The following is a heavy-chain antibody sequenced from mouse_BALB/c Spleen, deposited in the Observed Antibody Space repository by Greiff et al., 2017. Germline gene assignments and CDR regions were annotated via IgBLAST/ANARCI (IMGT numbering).Heavy chain of an antibody. CDR3: ARRLITPLAY. Sequence: DVMLVESGGGLVKPGGSLKLSCAASGFAFSSYDMSWVRQTPEKRLEWVAYISSGGGSTYYPDTVKGRFTISRDNAKNTLYLQMSRLKSEDTAMYYCARRLITPLAYWGQGTLVTVSA. J-gene: IGHJ3*01. CDR2: ISSGGGST. V-gene: IGHV5-12-1*01. D-gene: IGHD1-2*01. CDR1: GFAFSSYD.